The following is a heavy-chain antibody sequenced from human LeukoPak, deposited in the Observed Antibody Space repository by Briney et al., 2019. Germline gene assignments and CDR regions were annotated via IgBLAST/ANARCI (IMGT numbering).Heavy chain of an antibody. V-gene: IGHV3-7*01. J-gene: IGHJ4*02. CDR2: IKPDGSEK. Sequence: PGRSLRLSCAASGFTFSSYAMHWVRQAPGKGLEWVANIKPDGSEKYYVDSMKGRFTISRDNAKNSLYLQMNSLRAEDTAVYYCARYYGSGWAPPFDHWGQGTLVTVSS. CDR1: GFTFSSYA. CDR3: ARYYGSGWAPPFDH. D-gene: IGHD3-10*01.